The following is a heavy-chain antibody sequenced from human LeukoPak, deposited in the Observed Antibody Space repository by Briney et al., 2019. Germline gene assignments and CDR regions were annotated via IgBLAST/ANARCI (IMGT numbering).Heavy chain of an antibody. J-gene: IGHJ4*02. CDR1: GGSITSDTYY. CDR3: AKTTVTTWGNYFDY. V-gene: IGHV4-39*07. CDR2: T. D-gene: IGHD4-17*01. Sequence: ASETLSLTCTVSGGSITSDTYYWGWIRQSPGKGLEWIGTTYYNPSLKSRVTISVDTSKNQVSLKLSSATAADTAVYYCAKTTVTTWGNYFDYWGQGTLVTVSS.